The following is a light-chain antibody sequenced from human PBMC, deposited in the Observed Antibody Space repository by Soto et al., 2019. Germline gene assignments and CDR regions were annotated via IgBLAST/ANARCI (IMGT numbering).Light chain of an antibody. Sequence: DVEKNQYPLSLPVTLGQPASISCRSSQSLVSSHGNTFLNWFQQRPGQSPRRLIYQVSNRDSGVPDRLSGSGSGTDFTLKISRXEAEDVGVYYCMQGTHWPVTFGQGTKVDIK. CDR3: MQGTHWPVT. V-gene: IGKV2-30*01. CDR2: QVS. J-gene: IGKJ1*01. CDR1: QSLVSSHGNTF.